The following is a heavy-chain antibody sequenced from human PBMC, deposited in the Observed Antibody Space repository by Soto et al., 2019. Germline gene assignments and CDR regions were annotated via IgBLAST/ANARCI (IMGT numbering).Heavy chain of an antibody. CDR3: AMGIAAAGTMDY. D-gene: IGHD6-13*01. J-gene: IGHJ4*02. Sequence: GASVKVSCKASGYTFTSYAMHWVRQAPGQRLEWMGWISAGNGNTKYSQKFQGRVTITRDTSASTAYMELSSLRSEDTAVYYCAMGIAAAGTMDYWGQGTLVTVSS. CDR1: GYTFTSYA. CDR2: ISAGNGNT. V-gene: IGHV1-3*01.